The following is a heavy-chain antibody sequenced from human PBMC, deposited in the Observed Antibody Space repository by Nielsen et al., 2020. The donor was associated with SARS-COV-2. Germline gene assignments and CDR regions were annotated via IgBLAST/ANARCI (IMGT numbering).Heavy chain of an antibody. Sequence: GGSLRLPCAASGFTFSSYGMHWVRQAPGKGLEWVAVISYDGSNKYYADSVKGRFTISRDNSKNTLYLQMNSLRAEDTAVYYCAKDDIRSNYYGSGRGYFQHWGQGTLVTVSS. D-gene: IGHD3-10*01. CDR2: ISYDGSNK. V-gene: IGHV3-30*18. J-gene: IGHJ1*01. CDR3: AKDDIRSNYYGSGRGYFQH. CDR1: GFTFSSYG.